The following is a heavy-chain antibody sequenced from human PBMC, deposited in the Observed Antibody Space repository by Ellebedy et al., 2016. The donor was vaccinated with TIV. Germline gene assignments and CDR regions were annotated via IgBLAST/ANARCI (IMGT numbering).Heavy chain of an antibody. J-gene: IGHJ5*02. D-gene: IGHD3/OR15-3a*01. CDR2: MKPGSGNT. Sequence: AASVKVSCKASAYTFTDYDINWVRQATAQELEYLGWMKPGSGNTGYAQKFEGRVTMTRNTSTSPAYMELSSRRSEDTAVYYCVVGLLQPWGQGTLVSVSS. CDR3: VVGLLQP. V-gene: IGHV1-8*01. CDR1: AYTFTDYD.